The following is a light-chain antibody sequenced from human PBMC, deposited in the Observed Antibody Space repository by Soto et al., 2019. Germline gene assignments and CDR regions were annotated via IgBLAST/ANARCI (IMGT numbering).Light chain of an antibody. J-gene: IGLJ2*01. CDR1: SSNTAKNY. V-gene: IGLV1-47*01. CDR3: AAWDDSLRGVL. CDR2: RND. Sequence: QSVLIQPPSASATPGQRVSISCSGTSSNTAKNYVYWYQQFPGTAPKLLILRNDQRSSGVPERFSGSKSGTSASLAISGLRSEDEAAYFCAAWDDSLRGVLFGGGTKLTVL.